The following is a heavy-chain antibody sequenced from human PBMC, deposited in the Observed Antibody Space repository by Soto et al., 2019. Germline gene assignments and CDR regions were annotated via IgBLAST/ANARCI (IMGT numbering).Heavy chain of an antibody. D-gene: IGHD6-6*01. Sequence: QVQLVQSGAEVKKPGASVKVSCKASGYTFTSYAMHWVRQAPGQRLEWMGWINAGNGNTKYSQKFQGRVTITRDTSASTAYMELSSLRSEDTAVYYCARGVYSSSSGGWFDPWGQGTLVTVSS. CDR3: ARGVYSSSSGGWFDP. CDR1: GYTFTSYA. CDR2: INAGNGNT. V-gene: IGHV1-3*01. J-gene: IGHJ5*02.